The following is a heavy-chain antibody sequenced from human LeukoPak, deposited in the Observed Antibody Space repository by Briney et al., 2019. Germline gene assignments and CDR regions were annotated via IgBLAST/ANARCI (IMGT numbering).Heavy chain of an antibody. CDR3: ARFVGGSGYPIDY. Sequence: SQTLSLTCTVSGGSISSGGYYWSSIRQHPGKGLEWIGYIYYSGSTYYNPSLKSRVTTSVDTSKNQFSLKLSSVTAADTAVYYCARFVGGSGYPIDYWGQGTLVTVSS. D-gene: IGHD3-22*01. V-gene: IGHV4-31*03. CDR1: GGSISSGGYY. J-gene: IGHJ4*02. CDR2: IYYSGST.